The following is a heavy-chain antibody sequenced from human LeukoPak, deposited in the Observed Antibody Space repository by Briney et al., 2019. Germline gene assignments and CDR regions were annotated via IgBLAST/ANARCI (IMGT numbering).Heavy chain of an antibody. D-gene: IGHD4-17*01. V-gene: IGHV3-30-3*01. J-gene: IGHJ4*02. CDR3: ASNGDYVGY. CDR1: GFTFSSYA. CDR2: ISYDGSNK. Sequence: GGSLXLSCAASGFTFSSYAMSWVRQAPGKGLEWVAVISYDGSNKYYADSVKGRFTISRDNSKNTLYLQMNSLRAEDTAVYYCASNGDYVGYWGQGTLVTVSS.